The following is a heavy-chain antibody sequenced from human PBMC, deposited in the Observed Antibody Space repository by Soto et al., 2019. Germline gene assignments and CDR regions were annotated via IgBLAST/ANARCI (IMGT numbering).Heavy chain of an antibody. J-gene: IGHJ4*02. CDR2: INHSGST. CDR1: GGSFSGYY. V-gene: IGHV4-34*01. Sequence: SETLSLTCAVYGGSFSGYYWSWIRQPPGKGLKWIGEINHSGSTNYNPSLKRRVTISVDTSKNQFSLKLSSVTAADTAVYHCARGRRYSSGWYSGIILDYWGQGTLVTVCS. CDR3: ARGRRYSSGWYSGIILDY. D-gene: IGHD6-19*01.